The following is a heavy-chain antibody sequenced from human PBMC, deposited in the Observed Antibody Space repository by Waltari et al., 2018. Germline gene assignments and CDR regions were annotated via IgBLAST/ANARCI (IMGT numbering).Heavy chain of an antibody. CDR3: ARGYCTATSCYGNWFDP. J-gene: IGHJ5*02. CDR2: IKQDGSEK. V-gene: IGHV3-7*01. CDR1: GFTFSSYW. Sequence: EVQLVESGGGLVQPGGSLRLACAGSGFTFSSYWMTWISQAPGKGLEWVANIKQDGSEKYYVDSVKGRFTISRDNAKNSFYLQMNSLRAEDTAVYYCARGYCTATSCYGNWFDPWGQGTLVTVSS. D-gene: IGHD2-2*01.